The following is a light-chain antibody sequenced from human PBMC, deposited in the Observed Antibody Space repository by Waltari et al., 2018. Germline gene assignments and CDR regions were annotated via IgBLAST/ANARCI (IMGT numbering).Light chain of an antibody. CDR2: DAS. J-gene: IGKJ5*01. V-gene: IGKV3-11*01. CDR1: RSVSSY. Sequence: EVVLTQSPPTLSLSTGERATLSCRASRSVSSYLAWYQQKPGQAPRLLIYDASNRATGIPARFSGSGSGTDFTLTISTLEPEDFAVYCCQQRSNWPPITFGQGTRLEIK. CDR3: QQRSNWPPIT.